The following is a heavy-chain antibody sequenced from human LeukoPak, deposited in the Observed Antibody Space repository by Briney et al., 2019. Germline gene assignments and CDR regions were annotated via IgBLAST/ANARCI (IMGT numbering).Heavy chain of an antibody. CDR2: ISGSGGST. D-gene: IGHD3-10*02. CDR1: GFTFSSYA. CDR3: AELGITMIGGV. J-gene: IGHJ6*04. Sequence: PGGSLRLSCAASGFTFSSYAMSWVRQAPGKGLEWVSGISGSGGSTYYADSVKGRFTISRDNAKNSLYLQMNGLRAEDTAVYYCAELGITMIGGVWGKGTTVTISS. V-gene: IGHV3-23*01.